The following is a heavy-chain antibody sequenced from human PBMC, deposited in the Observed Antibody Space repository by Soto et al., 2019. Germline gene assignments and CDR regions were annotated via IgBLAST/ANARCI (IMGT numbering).Heavy chain of an antibody. Sequence: GESLKISCAASGFTFTRYSMNWVRQAPGKGLEWVSSISSTTNYIYYGDSMKGRFTISRESAKNSLYLEMNSLRAEDTAVYYCAREPDDLTSNFDYWGQGTLVTVSS. CDR2: ISSTTNYI. V-gene: IGHV3-21*06. CDR1: GFTFTRYS. CDR3: AREPDDLTSNFDY. J-gene: IGHJ4*02.